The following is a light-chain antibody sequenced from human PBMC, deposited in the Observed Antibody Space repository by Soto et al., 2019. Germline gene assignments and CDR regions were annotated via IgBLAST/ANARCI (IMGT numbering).Light chain of an antibody. CDR1: QSVSSN. V-gene: IGKV3-15*01. J-gene: IGKJ1*01. Sequence: EIVMTQXXATLSVSPGERATLSCRASQSVSSNLAWYQQKPGQAPRLLIYGASTRATGIPARFSGSGSGTEFTLTISSLQSEDFAVYYCQQYNNWPPMAFGQGTKVEIK. CDR2: GAS. CDR3: QQYNNWPPMA.